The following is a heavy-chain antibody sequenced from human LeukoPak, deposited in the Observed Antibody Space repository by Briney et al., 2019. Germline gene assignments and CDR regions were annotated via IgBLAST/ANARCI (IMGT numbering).Heavy chain of an antibody. CDR3: ARGKSSSGWFDL. V-gene: IGHV5-51*01. D-gene: IGHD6-13*01. CDR2: INPADSDI. J-gene: IGHJ5*02. CDR1: GYSFSSHW. Sequence: LGESLKISCKGSGYSFSSHWIGWVRQMPGKGLEWMGIINPADSDIRYSPSFQGQVSISADKSISTAYLQWSSLRASDTALYYCARGKSSSGWFDLWGQGTRVIISS.